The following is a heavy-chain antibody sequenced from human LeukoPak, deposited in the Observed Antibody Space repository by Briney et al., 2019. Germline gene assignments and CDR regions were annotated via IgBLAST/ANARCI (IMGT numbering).Heavy chain of an antibody. Sequence: PGGSLRLSCAASGFIFSSYEMHWVRQAPGKGLEWVSYISSSGTTIYYADSVKGRFTISRDNNKSSLHLQMNSLRVEDTAIYYCARDSSGWYHWFDPWGQGTLVTVSS. D-gene: IGHD6-19*01. CDR2: ISSSGTTI. V-gene: IGHV3-48*03. J-gene: IGHJ5*02. CDR1: GFIFSSYE. CDR3: ARDSSGWYHWFDP.